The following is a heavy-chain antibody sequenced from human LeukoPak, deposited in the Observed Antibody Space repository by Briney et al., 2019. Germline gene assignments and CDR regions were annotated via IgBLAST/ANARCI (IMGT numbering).Heavy chain of an antibody. CDR2: MYTGGTT. CDR3: AKDEATSGGGLAS. Sequence: GGSLRPSCSASGFTVSGTHMSWVRQAPGKGLEWVSAMYTGGTTYYADSVTGRFTVSRDTSRNTLFLHMNSLRAEDTAVYYCAKDEATSGGGLASWGQGTLVIVSS. V-gene: IGHV3-53*01. CDR1: GFTVSGTH. J-gene: IGHJ5*01. D-gene: IGHD3-16*01.